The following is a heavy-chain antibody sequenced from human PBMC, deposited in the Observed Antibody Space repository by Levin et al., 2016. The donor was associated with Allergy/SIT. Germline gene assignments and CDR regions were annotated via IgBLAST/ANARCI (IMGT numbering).Heavy chain of an antibody. V-gene: IGHV3-30*02. CDR1: GFTFSSYG. CDR2: IRYDGSNK. CDR3: AKEIVVVPAAIPLLDAFDI. J-gene: IGHJ3*02. D-gene: IGHD2-2*01. Sequence: GGSLRLSCAASGFTFSSYGMHWVRQAPGKGLEWVAFIRYDGSNKYYADSVKGRFTISRDNSKNTLYLQMNSLRAEDTAVYYCAKEIVVVPAAIPLLDAFDIWGQGTMVTVSS.